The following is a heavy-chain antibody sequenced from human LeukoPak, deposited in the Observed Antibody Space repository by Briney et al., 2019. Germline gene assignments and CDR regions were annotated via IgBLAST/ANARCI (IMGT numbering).Heavy chain of an antibody. CDR3: ARGGIYDSSGY. D-gene: IGHD3-22*01. Sequence: GGSLRLSCAASGFTFSSYWMSWVRQAPGKGLEWVSVIYSGGSTYYADSVKGRFTISRDNSRNTLFLQMNSLRAEDTAVYYCARGGIYDSSGYWGQGTLVTVSS. CDR1: GFTFSSYW. J-gene: IGHJ4*02. CDR2: IYSGGST. V-gene: IGHV3-53*01.